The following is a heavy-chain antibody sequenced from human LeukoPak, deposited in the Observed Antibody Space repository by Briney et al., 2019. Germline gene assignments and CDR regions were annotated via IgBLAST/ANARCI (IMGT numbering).Heavy chain of an antibody. CDR3: AKDGPDWGSYFDC. J-gene: IGHJ4*02. CDR2: ITGSGGTT. V-gene: IGHV3-23*01. D-gene: IGHD7-27*01. Sequence: GGSLRLSCAASGFTFSNYVMNWVRQAPGKGLEWVSSITGSGGTTNYADSVKGRFTISRDNSKSTLYLQMNSLRAEDTAIYYCAKDGPDWGSYFDCWGQGTLVTVSS. CDR1: GFTFSNYV.